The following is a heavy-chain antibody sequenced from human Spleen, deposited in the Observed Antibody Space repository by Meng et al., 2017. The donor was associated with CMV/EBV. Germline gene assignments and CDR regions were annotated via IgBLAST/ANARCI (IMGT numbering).Heavy chain of an antibody. CDR2: ITSDGSST. Sequence: GGYLSLSCAACIFSFSRYAMHWSRQAPGKRLKYVSTITSDGSSTYYAESVKGRFTITRDNSRNTLYLQMVSLRPEDMAVYYCARGSHWGQGTLVTVSS. V-gene: IGHV3-64*02. CDR3: ARGSH. CDR1: IFSFSRYA. J-gene: IGHJ4*02.